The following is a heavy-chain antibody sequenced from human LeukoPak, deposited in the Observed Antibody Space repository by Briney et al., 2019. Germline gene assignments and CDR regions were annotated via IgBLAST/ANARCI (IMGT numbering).Heavy chain of an antibody. V-gene: IGHV3-7*01. J-gene: IGHJ4*02. D-gene: IGHD6-6*01. CDR1: GFTFTNYW. CDR3: VRALGSSSADY. CDR2: IKQDESEK. Sequence: GRSLRLSCAASGFTFTNYWMSWVRQAPGRGLEWVANIKQDESEKYYVDSVEGRFTISRDNAKNSLSLQMNSLRGEDTAVYYCVRALGSSSADYWGQGTLVTVSS.